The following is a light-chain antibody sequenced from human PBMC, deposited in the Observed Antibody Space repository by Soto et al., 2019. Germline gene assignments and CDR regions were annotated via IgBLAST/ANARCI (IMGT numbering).Light chain of an antibody. CDR3: QSYDSGLGGV. Sequence: QSVLTQPPSVSGAPGQRVTISCTGSSSNIGAGYDVHWYQQLPGTAPKLLVYGNSNRPSGVADRFSCSKSGTSASLAITVFLAEDEANYCCQSYDSGLGGVFGGGTEL. CDR2: GNS. J-gene: IGLJ2*01. CDR1: SSNIGAGYD. V-gene: IGLV1-40*01.